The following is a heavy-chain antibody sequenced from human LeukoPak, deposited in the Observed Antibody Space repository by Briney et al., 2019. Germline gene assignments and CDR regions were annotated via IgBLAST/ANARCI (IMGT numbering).Heavy chain of an antibody. CDR3: TRGGSPPEALGDTFDI. D-gene: IGHD1-26*01. V-gene: IGHV3-74*01. Sequence: GGSLRLSCAASGFRFSSHWMHWVRQAPGKGLVWVSRVNSDGSSTIYADSVQGRFTISRDNAKDTVFLQMNSLRDEDTAVYYCTRGGSPPEALGDTFDIWGQGTMVTVSS. CDR1: GFRFSSHW. CDR2: VNSDGSST. J-gene: IGHJ3*02.